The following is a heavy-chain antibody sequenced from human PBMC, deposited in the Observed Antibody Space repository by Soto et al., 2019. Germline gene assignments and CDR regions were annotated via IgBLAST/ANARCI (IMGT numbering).Heavy chain of an antibody. V-gene: IGHV1-2*02. J-gene: IGHJ4*02. Sequence: QVPLVQSGTEVKKPGASVKVSCQAPGYSISAYYIHWVRQAPGQGLEWMGWIDPKNGGTVSAQKFQGRLTMTRDTSISTVYMDLSGLTSDDTALYYCGRDDYGIFPYWGQGSLVTVSS. CDR3: GRDDYGIFPY. CDR1: GYSISAYY. D-gene: IGHD3-10*01. CDR2: IDPKNGGT.